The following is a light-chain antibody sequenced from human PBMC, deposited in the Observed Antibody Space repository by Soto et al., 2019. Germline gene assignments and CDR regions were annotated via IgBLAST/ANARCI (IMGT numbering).Light chain of an antibody. J-gene: IGKJ1*01. CDR1: QGISNF. Sequence: DIQMTQSPSSLSASVGDRVTITCRASQGISNFLAWYQQTPGKVPELLIYDASTLQSGVPSRFSRSGSRTDFTLTISSLQPEDVATYYCQKYNSAPQTFGQGTKVDIK. CDR3: QKYNSAPQT. CDR2: DAS. V-gene: IGKV1-27*01.